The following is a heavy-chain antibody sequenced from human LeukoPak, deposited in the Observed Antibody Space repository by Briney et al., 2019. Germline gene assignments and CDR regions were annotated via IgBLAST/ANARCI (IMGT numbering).Heavy chain of an antibody. V-gene: IGHV4-38-2*02. J-gene: IGHJ3*02. D-gene: IGHD1-26*01. CDR1: GYSISSGYY. Sequence: PSETLSLTCSVSGYSISSGYYWGWIRQPPGKGLESIGSIHHSGSTYYNPSLKSRVTISVDTSKKHFSMQLSSVTAADTAIYYCARVSPQWELDAFDIWGQGTMVTVSS. CDR2: IHHSGST. CDR3: ARVSPQWELDAFDI.